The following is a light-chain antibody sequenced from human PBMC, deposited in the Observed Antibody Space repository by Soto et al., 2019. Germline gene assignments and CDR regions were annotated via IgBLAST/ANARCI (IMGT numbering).Light chain of an antibody. CDR2: GAS. J-gene: IGKJ5*01. CDR1: QSVSSK. Sequence: EIVMTQSAAALSVSPGERATLYCRASQSVSSKLAWYQQKPGQAPRLLIYGASTRATGIPARFSGSGSGTEFTLTISSLQSEDFAIYYCQQYNNWPPITFGQGRRLEIK. V-gene: IGKV3-15*01. CDR3: QQYNNWPPIT.